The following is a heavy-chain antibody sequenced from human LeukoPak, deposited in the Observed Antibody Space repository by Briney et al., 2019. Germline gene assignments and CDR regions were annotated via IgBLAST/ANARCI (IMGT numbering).Heavy chain of an antibody. CDR3: ARASHYYGSGSYSPEYYYGMDV. CDR2: INHSGST. V-gene: IGHV4-34*01. D-gene: IGHD3-10*01. CDR1: GGSFSGYY. Sequence: PSETLSLTCAVYGGSFSGYYWSWIRQPPGKGLEWIGEINHSGSTNYNPSLKSRVTISVDTSKNQFSLKLSSVTAADTAVYYCARASHYYGSGSYSPEYYYGMDVWGQGTTVTVSS. J-gene: IGHJ6*02.